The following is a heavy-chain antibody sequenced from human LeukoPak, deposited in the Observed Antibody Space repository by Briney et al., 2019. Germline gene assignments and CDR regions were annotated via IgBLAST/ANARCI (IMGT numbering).Heavy chain of an antibody. D-gene: IGHD3-16*01. CDR2: MNPKSGNT. J-gene: IGHJ4*02. CDR1: GYTFITYD. V-gene: IGHV1-8*02. Sequence: ASVKVSCKASGYTFITYDINWIRQAPGQGLEWMGWMNPKSGNTAYGQRFQGRVTFTRDNSINTAYMELSSQRSDDTAVYYCARGRGGGGLMWRYFDFWGQGSLITVPP. CDR3: ARGRGGGGLMWRYFDF.